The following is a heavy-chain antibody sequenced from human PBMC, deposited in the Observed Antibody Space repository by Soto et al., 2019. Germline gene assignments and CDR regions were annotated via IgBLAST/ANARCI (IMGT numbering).Heavy chain of an antibody. CDR1: GFTFSDYA. CDR3: AKGILSAYYGSGTYDY. V-gene: IGHV3-23*01. D-gene: IGHD3-10*01. J-gene: IGHJ4*02. Sequence: EVQLLESGGGLIQPGGSLRLSCAASGFTFSDYAMTWVRQAPGKGLEWVSVITGSGGKTFYADYVKGRFSISRDNSKNTVYLEINSLRAEDTAVYYCAKGILSAYYGSGTYDYWGQGTLVTVSS. CDR2: ITGSGGKT.